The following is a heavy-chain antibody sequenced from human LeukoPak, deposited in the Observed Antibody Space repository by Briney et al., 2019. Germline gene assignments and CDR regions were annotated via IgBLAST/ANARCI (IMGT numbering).Heavy chain of an antibody. CDR3: ARLYGDYDEYYFDY. CDR1: GYTFTGYG. D-gene: IGHD4-17*01. J-gene: IGHJ4*02. V-gene: IGHV1-18*01. CDR2: ISAYNGNT. Sequence: GASVKVSCKASGYTFTGYGISWVRQAPGQGLEWMGWISAYNGNTNYAQKLQGRVTMTTDTSTSTAYMELRSLRSDDTAVYYCARLYGDYDEYYFDYWGQGTLVTVSS.